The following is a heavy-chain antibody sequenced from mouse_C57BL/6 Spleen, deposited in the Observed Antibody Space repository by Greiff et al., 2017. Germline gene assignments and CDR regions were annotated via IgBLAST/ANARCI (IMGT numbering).Heavy chain of an antibody. D-gene: IGHD2-4*01. CDR1: GYTFTSYW. CDR2: IDPSDSET. Sequence: QVQLQQPGAELVRPGSSVKLSCKASGYTFTSYWMHWVKQRPIQGLEWIGNIDPSDSETHYNQKFKDKATLTVDKSSSTAYMQLSSLTSEDSAVYYCARGDHDYDGWFAYWGQGTLVTVSA. CDR3: ARGDHDYDGWFAY. V-gene: IGHV1-52*01. J-gene: IGHJ3*01.